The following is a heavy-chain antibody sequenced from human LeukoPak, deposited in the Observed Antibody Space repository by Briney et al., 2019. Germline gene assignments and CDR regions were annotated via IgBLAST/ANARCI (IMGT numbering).Heavy chain of an antibody. Sequence: GGSLRLSCAASGFTFSSYSMNWVRQAPGKGLEWVSSISSSSSYIYYADSVKGRFTISRDNAKNSLYLQMNSLRAEDTAVYYCARYSLGNDVNKEVNDAFDIWGQGTMVTVSS. J-gene: IGHJ3*02. CDR2: ISSSSSYI. D-gene: IGHD1-1*01. CDR1: GFTFSSYS. V-gene: IGHV3-21*01. CDR3: ARYSLGNDVNKEVNDAFDI.